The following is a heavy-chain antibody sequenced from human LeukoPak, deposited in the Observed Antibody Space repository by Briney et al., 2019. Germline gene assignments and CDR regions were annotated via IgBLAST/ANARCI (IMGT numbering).Heavy chain of an antibody. V-gene: IGHV4-31*03. CDR3: ARNYYDSSGYPVIDP. D-gene: IGHD3-22*01. Sequence: SETLSLTCTVSGGSISSGGYYWSWIRQHPGKGLEWIGYIYYSGSTYYNPSLKSRVTISVDTSKNQLSLKLSSVTAADTAVYYCARNYYDSSGYPVIDPWGQGTLVTDSS. CDR1: GGSISSGGYY. CDR2: IYYSGST. J-gene: IGHJ5*02.